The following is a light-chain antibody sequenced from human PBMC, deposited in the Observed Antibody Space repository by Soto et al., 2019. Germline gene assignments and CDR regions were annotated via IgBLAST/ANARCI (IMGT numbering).Light chain of an antibody. V-gene: IGLV1-51*02. Sequence: QSVLTQPPSVSAAPGQKVTISCSGNSSNIGSNDVSWYQQLPGKAPKLLIYENSQRPSGIPDRFSGSKSGTSATLGITGLQTGDEADYYCGTCDSSLIALFGTGTKLTVL. J-gene: IGLJ1*01. CDR3: GTCDSSLIAL. CDR2: ENS. CDR1: SSNIGSND.